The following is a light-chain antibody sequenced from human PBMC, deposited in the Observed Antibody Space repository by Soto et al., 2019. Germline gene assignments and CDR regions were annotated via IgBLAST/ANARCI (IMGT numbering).Light chain of an antibody. V-gene: IGKV3-15*01. CDR3: QPYNNWPLT. Sequence: EIVLTQSPGTLSLSPGERATLSCRASQSVSILLAWYQHKPGQTPRLLIYDTSTRATGVPTRFSGSRSGAEFTLTINSLQSEDFAVYYCQPYNNWPLTFGGGTKVDIK. J-gene: IGKJ4*01. CDR1: QSVSIL. CDR2: DTS.